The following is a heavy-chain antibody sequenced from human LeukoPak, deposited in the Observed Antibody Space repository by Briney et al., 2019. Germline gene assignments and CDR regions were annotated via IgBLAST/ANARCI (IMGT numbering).Heavy chain of an antibody. V-gene: IGHV3-48*03. Sequence: GGSRRLSCAASGFSFITYATNCGRHAPGEGLECVSGISGTGSAVGYADSVKGRFPVSRDTSKRTVYLQMGGLSVDDTATYYCVKGSGTHYYFYYMDVWGKGTPVTVSS. J-gene: IGHJ6*03. D-gene: IGHD1-26*01. CDR1: GFSFITYA. CDR2: ISGTGSAV. CDR3: VKGSGTHYYFYYMDV.